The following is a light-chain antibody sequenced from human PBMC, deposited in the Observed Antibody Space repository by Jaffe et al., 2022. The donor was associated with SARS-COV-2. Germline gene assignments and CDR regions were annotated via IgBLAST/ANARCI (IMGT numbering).Light chain of an antibody. CDR3: QQYTIWPLT. CDR1: ETLSSN. Sequence: EIVMTQSPVTLSASPGERATLSCRASETLSSNLAWYQQKPGQAPRLLIYGASTRATGIPARFSGSGSRTDFTLTISSLQSEDLAIYYCQQYTIWPLTFGGGTKVEIE. V-gene: IGKV3-15*01. J-gene: IGKJ4*01. CDR2: GAS.